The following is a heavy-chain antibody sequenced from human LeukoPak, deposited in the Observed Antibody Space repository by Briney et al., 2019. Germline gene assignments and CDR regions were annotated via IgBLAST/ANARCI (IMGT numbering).Heavy chain of an antibody. CDR3: ARGSVAGTKFDY. J-gene: IGHJ4*02. CDR1: GFTFSDYS. Sequence: GGSLRLSCAASGFTFSDYSMSWIRQAPGKGLEWVSYISSSSSYTNYADSVKGRFTIPRDNAKNSLYLQMSSLRAEDTAVYYCARGSVAGTKFDYWGQGTLVTVSS. V-gene: IGHV3-11*06. D-gene: IGHD6-19*01. CDR2: ISSSSSYT.